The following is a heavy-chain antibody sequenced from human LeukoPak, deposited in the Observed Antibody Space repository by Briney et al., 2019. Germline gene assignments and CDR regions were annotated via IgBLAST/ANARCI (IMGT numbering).Heavy chain of an antibody. CDR1: GYTFTGYY. D-gene: IGHD2/OR15-2a*01. V-gene: IGHV1-2*02. CDR3: ARDLSGDYDDY. Sequence: GASVKVSCKASGYTFTGYYMHWVRQAPGQGLEWMGWINPNNGGTNYAQKLQGRDTMTTDTSTSTAYMELRSLRSDDTAVYYCARDLSGDYDDYWGQGTLVTVSS. J-gene: IGHJ4*02. CDR2: INPNNGGT.